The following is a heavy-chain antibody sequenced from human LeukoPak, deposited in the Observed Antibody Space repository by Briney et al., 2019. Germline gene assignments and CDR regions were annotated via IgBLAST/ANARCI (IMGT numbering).Heavy chain of an antibody. Sequence: PSETLSLTCTVSGGSISSYYWSWIRQPPGKGLEWIGYIYYSGSTNYNPSLKSRVTISVDTSKNQFSLKLSSVTAADTAVYYCASLSGYASFTYYYYYGMDVWGKGTTVTVSS. V-gene: IGHV4-59*01. J-gene: IGHJ6*04. CDR1: GGSISSYY. D-gene: IGHD5-12*01. CDR3: ASLSGYASFTYYYYYGMDV. CDR2: IYYSGST.